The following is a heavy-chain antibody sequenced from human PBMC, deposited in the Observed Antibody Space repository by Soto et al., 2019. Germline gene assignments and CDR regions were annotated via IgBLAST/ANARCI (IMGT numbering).Heavy chain of an antibody. CDR2: ISAHNGTT. Sequence: QVHLVQSGAEVKKPGASVKVSCQASGYAFTTYGITWVRQAPGQGLEWMGWISAHNGTTNYAQKLQGRVTVTRDTSTNTAYMELRSLRSADTAVYYCARGRYGDYWGQGALVTVSS. CDR3: ARGRYGDY. D-gene: IGHD1-1*01. J-gene: IGHJ4*02. V-gene: IGHV1-18*01. CDR1: GYAFTTYG.